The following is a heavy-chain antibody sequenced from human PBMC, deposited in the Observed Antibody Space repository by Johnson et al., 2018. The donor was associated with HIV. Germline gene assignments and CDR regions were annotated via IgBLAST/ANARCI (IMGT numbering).Heavy chain of an antibody. D-gene: IGHD6-13*01. V-gene: IGHV3-33*08. Sequence: QVQLVESGGGLVQPGGSLRLSCAAPGFTFKNYAMHWVRQAPGKGLEWVAVIWYAGSKKHYADSVKGRFTISRDNSKNILYLQMNTLRAEDTAVYYCARDPAAAALRAFDIWGQGTMVTVSS. CDR2: IWYAGSKK. J-gene: IGHJ3*02. CDR1: GFTFKNYA. CDR3: ARDPAAAALRAFDI.